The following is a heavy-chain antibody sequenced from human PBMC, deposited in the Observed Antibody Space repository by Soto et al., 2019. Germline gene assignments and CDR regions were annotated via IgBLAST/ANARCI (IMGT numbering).Heavy chain of an antibody. Sequence: SETLSLTCAFYGASLSDNYCNWLRQPPGKGLEWIGEINHSGNTNYNPSLRSRVTISIDTSKNQLSLNLRSVSAADTAVYYCPRGRGEFDARDQETPVTVSS. V-gene: IGHV4-34*01. CDR2: INHSGNT. D-gene: IGHD2-21*01. CDR1: GASLSDNY. J-gene: IGHJ5*02. CDR3: PRGRGEFDA.